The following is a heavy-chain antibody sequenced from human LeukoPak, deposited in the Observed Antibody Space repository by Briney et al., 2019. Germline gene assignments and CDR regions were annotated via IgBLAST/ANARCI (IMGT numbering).Heavy chain of an antibody. Sequence: GGSLRLSCAASEFSVGSNYMTWVRQAPGKGLEWVSLIYSGGSTYYADSVKGRFTISRDNAKNSLYLQMNSLRAEDTAVYYCARDKRDCSSTSCYPHGGYYFDYWGQGTLVTVSS. CDR2: IYSGGST. CDR1: EFSVGSNY. CDR3: ARDKRDCSSTSCYPHGGYYFDY. J-gene: IGHJ4*02. V-gene: IGHV3-66*01. D-gene: IGHD2-2*01.